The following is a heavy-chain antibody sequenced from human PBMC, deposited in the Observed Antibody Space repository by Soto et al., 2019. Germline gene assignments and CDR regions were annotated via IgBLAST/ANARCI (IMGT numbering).Heavy chain of an antibody. D-gene: IGHD1-1*01. CDR2: INSDGSDT. CDR3: ARGLEAWARPTVI. V-gene: IGHV3-74*01. J-gene: IGHJ3*02. Sequence: EVQLVEFGGGLVQPGGSLRLSCVASGFTFSSPWMHWVRQSPGKGLVWVSRINSDGSDTTYADSVKGRFTISRDNAKNTLDLQMHSLRAEDTAVYYCARGLEAWARPTVIWGQGTLVTVSS. CDR1: GFTFSSPW.